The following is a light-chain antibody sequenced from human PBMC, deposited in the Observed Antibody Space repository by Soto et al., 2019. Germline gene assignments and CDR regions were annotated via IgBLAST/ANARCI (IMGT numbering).Light chain of an antibody. Sequence: EIVLTQSPGTLSLSPGERATLSCRASQSVSSSYLAWHQQKPGQAPRLLIYDASKRATGIPDRFSGSGSGTDFTLTISRLEPEDFAVYYCHQYGSSSTFGQGTKVDIK. J-gene: IGKJ1*01. CDR2: DAS. CDR1: QSVSSSY. CDR3: HQYGSSST. V-gene: IGKV3-20*01.